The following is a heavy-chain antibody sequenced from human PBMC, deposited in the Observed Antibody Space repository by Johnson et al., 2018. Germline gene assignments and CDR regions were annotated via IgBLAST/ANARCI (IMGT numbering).Heavy chain of an antibody. CDR2: IYYSGRT. D-gene: IGHD1-26*01. Sequence: QVQLQESGPGLVKPSETLSLTCPVSGGSISSYYWSWIRQPPGKGLEWIGYIYYSGRTNYNPSLKSRVTISVDTSKNQFSLKLSSVTAADTAVYYCARKGRDYYYYMDVWGKGTTVTVSS. J-gene: IGHJ6*03. V-gene: IGHV4-59*01. CDR3: ARKGRDYYYYMDV. CDR1: GGSISSYY.